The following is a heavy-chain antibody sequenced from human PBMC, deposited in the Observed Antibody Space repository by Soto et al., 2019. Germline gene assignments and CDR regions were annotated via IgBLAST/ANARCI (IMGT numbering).Heavy chain of an antibody. CDR3: ARQGRDYVWGSYRPPTYFDY. Sequence: QLQLQESGPGLVKPSETLSLTCTVSGGSISSSSYYWGWIRQPPGKGLEWIGSIYYSGSTYYNPSLQSRVTISVDTSKNQFSLKLSSVTAADTAVYYCARQGRDYVWGSYRPPTYFDYWGQGTLVTVYS. CDR2: IYYSGST. D-gene: IGHD3-16*02. V-gene: IGHV4-39*01. J-gene: IGHJ4*02. CDR1: GGSISSSSYY.